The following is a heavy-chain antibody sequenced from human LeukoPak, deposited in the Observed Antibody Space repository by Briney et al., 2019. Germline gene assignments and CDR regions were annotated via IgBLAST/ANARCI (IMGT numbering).Heavy chain of an antibody. CDR1: GGSISSSNW. V-gene: IGHV4-4*02. Sequence: SGTLSLTCAVSGGSISSSNWWSWVRQPPGKGLEWIGYIYYSGSTYYNPSLKSRVTISVDTSKNQFSLKLSSVTAADTAVYYCARDDYGDYVFDYWGQGTLVTVSS. CDR2: IYYSGST. CDR3: ARDDYGDYVFDY. D-gene: IGHD4-17*01. J-gene: IGHJ4*02.